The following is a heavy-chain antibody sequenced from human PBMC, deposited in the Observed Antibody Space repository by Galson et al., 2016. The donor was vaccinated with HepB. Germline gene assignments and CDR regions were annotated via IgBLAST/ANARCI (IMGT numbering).Heavy chain of an antibody. CDR1: GYTFSNYG. J-gene: IGHJ5*02. Sequence: SVKVSCKASGYTFSNYGLHWVRQAPGQGLDWMGWINAGNGYTKYSQKFQGRVTITRDTSASTAYMELSSLRYEDTAVYYCARGASYGSGGYYTWFDPWGQGTLVTVSS. CDR2: INAGNGYT. CDR3: ARGASYGSGGYYTWFDP. V-gene: IGHV1-3*01. D-gene: IGHD3-10*01.